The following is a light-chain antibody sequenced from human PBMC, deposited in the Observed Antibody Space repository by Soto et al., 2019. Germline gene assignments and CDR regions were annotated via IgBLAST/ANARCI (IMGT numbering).Light chain of an antibody. CDR3: MQALQAPLT. V-gene: IGKV2-28*01. J-gene: IGKJ1*01. CDR2: LGS. Sequence: DIVMTQSPLSLPVTPGEPSSISCRSSQSLLHSNGYNYLDWYVQKPGQSPQLLIYLGSNRASGVPDRFSGSGSGTDFALKISRVEAEDVGLYYCMQALQAPLTFGQGTKVDI. CDR1: QSLLHSNGYNY.